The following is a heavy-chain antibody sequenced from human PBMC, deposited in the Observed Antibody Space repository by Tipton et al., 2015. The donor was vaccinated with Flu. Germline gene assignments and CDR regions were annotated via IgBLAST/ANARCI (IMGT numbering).Heavy chain of an antibody. CDR1: GYSISSGYY. Sequence: GLVKPSETLSLTCAVSGYSISSGYYWGWIRQPPGKGLEWIGCVYHGGSTYYNPSLKSRVTISLDTSKNQFSLKLTSVTAADTAVHYCATTTYYYGSGTHDYWGQGTLVTVSS. J-gene: IGHJ4*02. CDR2: VYHGGST. V-gene: IGHV4-38-2*01. CDR3: ATTTYYYGSGTHDY. D-gene: IGHD3-10*01.